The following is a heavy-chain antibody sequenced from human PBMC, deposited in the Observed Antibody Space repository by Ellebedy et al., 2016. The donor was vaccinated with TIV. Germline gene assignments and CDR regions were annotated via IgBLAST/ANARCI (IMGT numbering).Heavy chain of an antibody. J-gene: IGHJ6*02. CDR2: IYTRGSS. CDR1: GVSISSYS. Sequence: SETLSLTXSVTGVSISSYSWSWIRQPAGKGLEWIGRIYTRGSSNYNPSLKSRLIMSTDTSKNQFSLRLSSVTAADTGVYYCVRGAYSYGLDVWGQGTTVTVSS. D-gene: IGHD2-21*01. CDR3: VRGAYSYGLDV. V-gene: IGHV4-4*07.